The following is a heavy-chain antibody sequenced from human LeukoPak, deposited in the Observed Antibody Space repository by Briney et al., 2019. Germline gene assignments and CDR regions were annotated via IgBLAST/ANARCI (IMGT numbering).Heavy chain of an antibody. Sequence: SVKVSCKASGGTFSSYAISWVRQAPGQGLEWMERIIPILGIANYAQKFQGRVTITADKSTSTAYMELSSLRSEDTAVYYCARGSMITFGGVIVKWGQGTLVTVSS. CDR1: GGTFSSYA. CDR2: IIPILGIA. V-gene: IGHV1-69*04. CDR3: ARGSMITFGGVIVK. J-gene: IGHJ4*02. D-gene: IGHD3-16*02.